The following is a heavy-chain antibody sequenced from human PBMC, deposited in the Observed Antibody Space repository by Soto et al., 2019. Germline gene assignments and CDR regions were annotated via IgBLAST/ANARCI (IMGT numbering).Heavy chain of an antibody. CDR2: VNPILSMS. CDR3: STRYGSSYRAFDY. J-gene: IGHJ4*02. Sequence: QVQLVQSGAEVKRPGSSVKVSCKASGDTFSFYSINWVRQAPGLGLEWMGRVNPILSMSNYAQRFQGRVTMTADKSTCTAYMELRGLRSEDVAIAYCSTRYGSSYRAFDYWGQGALVTVSS. V-gene: IGHV1-69*04. CDR1: GDTFSFYS. D-gene: IGHD3-10*01.